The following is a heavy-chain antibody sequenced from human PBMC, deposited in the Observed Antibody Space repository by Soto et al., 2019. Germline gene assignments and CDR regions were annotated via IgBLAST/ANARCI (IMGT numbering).Heavy chain of an antibody. CDR3: ARGREGGGAS. V-gene: IGHV4-34*01. CDR2: INPSGST. J-gene: IGHJ5*02. D-gene: IGHD3-16*01. Sequence: QVQLQQWGAGLLKPSETLSLTCGVYGGSFSGNYWSWIRQPPGEGLEWIGEINPSGSTNYSPSLTSRATISADTSKNPFSLKLSSVIAAHTAVYYCARGREGGGASWGQGTLVTVSS. CDR1: GGSFSGNY.